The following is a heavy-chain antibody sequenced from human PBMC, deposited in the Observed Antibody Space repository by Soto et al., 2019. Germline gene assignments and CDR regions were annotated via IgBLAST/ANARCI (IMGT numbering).Heavy chain of an antibody. CDR3: AREVDGDTHFDY. J-gene: IGHJ4*02. V-gene: IGHV4-59*01. D-gene: IGHD4-17*01. CDR2: IYYTGST. Sequence: WTWIRQPPGKGLEWIGYIYYTGSTKYNPSLKSRVTISIDTSKNQFSLKLSSVTAADTAVYYCAREVDGDTHFDYWGQGTLFTVSS.